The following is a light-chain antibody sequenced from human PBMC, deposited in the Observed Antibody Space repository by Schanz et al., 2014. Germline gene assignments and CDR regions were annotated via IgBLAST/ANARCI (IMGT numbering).Light chain of an antibody. V-gene: IGKV3-15*01. Sequence: EIVMTQSPATLSVSPGERGTLSCRASQTVSNNLAWYQQKPGQTPRLLIYGASTRATGIPAKFSGSGSGTEFTLTISSLQPEDLAVYYCQQRTSWPLTFGGGTKVEIK. J-gene: IGKJ4*01. CDR1: QTVSNN. CDR3: QQRTSWPLT. CDR2: GAS.